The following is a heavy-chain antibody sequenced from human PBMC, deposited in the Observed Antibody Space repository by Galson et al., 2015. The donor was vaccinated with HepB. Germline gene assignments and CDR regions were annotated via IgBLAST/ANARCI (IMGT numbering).Heavy chain of an antibody. CDR3: ARDRRGYSGYGFFDY. D-gene: IGHD5-12*01. V-gene: IGHV1-2*06. Sequence: SVKVSCKASGYTFTGYHMHWVRQAPGQGLEWMGRINPNSGGTNYAQKFQGRVTMTRDTSISTAYMELSRLRSDDTAVYYCARDRRGYSGYGFFDYWGQGTLVTVSS. CDR2: INPNSGGT. CDR1: GYTFTGYH. J-gene: IGHJ4*02.